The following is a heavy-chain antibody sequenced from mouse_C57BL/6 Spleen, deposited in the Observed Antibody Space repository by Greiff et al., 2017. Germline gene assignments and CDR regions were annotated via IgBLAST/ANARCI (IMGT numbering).Heavy chain of an antibody. CDR3: AVPYSNYENAMDY. D-gene: IGHD2-5*01. V-gene: IGHV1-82*01. CDR2: IYPGDGDT. J-gene: IGHJ4*01. Sequence: VHLVESGPELVKPGASVKISCKASGYAFSSSWMNWVKQRPGKGLEWIGRIYPGDGDTNYNGKFKGKATLTADKSSSTAYMQLSSLTSEDSAVYFCAVPYSNYENAMDYWGQGTSVTVSS. CDR1: GYAFSSSW.